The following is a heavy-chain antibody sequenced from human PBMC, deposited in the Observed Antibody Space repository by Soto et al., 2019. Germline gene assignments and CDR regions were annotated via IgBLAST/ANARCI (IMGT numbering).Heavy chain of an antibody. D-gene: IGHD6-6*01. CDR3: AIYSSSSHYFDY. CDR2: IYYSGHT. J-gene: IGHJ4*02. V-gene: IGHV4-39*01. CDR1: GGSISSSIYY. Sequence: ASETLSLTCTVSGGSISSSIYYWGWIRQPPGTGLEWIGSIYYSGHTYYNPSLKSRVTISVDTSKNQFSLNLTSVTAADTSVYYCAIYSSSSHYFDYWGQGTLVTVSS.